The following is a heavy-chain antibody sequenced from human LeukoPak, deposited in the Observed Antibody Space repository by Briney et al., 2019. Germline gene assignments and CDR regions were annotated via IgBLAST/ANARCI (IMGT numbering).Heavy chain of an antibody. J-gene: IGHJ4*02. V-gene: IGHV3-43D*04. Sequence: GGSLRLSCAASGFTFDDYAMHWVRQAPGKCLEWVSLISWDGGSTYYADSVKGRFTISRDNSKNSLYLQMNSLRAEDTALYYCAKSASLGYDSSGPLDYWGQGTLVTVSS. CDR2: ISWDGGST. CDR3: AKSASLGYDSSGPLDY. CDR1: GFTFDDYA. D-gene: IGHD3-22*01.